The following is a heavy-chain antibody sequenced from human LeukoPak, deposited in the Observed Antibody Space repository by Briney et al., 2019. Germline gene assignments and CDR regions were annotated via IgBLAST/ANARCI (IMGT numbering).Heavy chain of an antibody. D-gene: IGHD3-22*01. CDR2: INPNSGGT. V-gene: IGHV1-2*02. Sequence: ASVKVSCKASGYTFTGYYMHWVRQAPGQGLEWMGWINPNSGGTSYAQKFQGRVTMTRDTSISTAYMELSRLRSDDTAVYYCARRDYDSSGYPLFDYWGQGTLVTVSS. J-gene: IGHJ4*02. CDR1: GYTFTGYY. CDR3: ARRDYDSSGYPLFDY.